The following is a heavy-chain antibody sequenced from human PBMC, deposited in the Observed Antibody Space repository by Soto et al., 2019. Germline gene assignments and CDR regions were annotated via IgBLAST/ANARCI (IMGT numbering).Heavy chain of an antibody. CDR3: ARGTIAARYYYYYGMDV. D-gene: IGHD6-6*01. CDR1: GGTFSSYA. Sequence: GASVKVSCKASGGTFSSYAISWVRQAPGQGLEWMGGIIPIFGTANYAQKFQGRVTITADESTSTAYMELSSLRSEDTAVYYCARGTIAARYYYYYGMDVWGQGTTVTVSS. V-gene: IGHV1-69*13. CDR2: IIPIFGTA. J-gene: IGHJ6*02.